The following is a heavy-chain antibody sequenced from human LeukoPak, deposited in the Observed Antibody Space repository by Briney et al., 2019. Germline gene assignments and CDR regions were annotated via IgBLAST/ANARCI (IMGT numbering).Heavy chain of an antibody. D-gene: IGHD2-2*01. J-gene: IGHJ6*02. Sequence: ASVKVSCKASGYTFTSYGISWVRQAPGQGLEWMGIINPSGGSTSYAQKFQGRVTMTRDTSTSTVYMELSSLRSEDTAVYYCARERIVVVPAAMPYYYYGMDVWGQGTTVTVPS. CDR2: INPSGGST. V-gene: IGHV1-46*01. CDR1: GYTFTSYG. CDR3: ARERIVVVPAAMPYYYYGMDV.